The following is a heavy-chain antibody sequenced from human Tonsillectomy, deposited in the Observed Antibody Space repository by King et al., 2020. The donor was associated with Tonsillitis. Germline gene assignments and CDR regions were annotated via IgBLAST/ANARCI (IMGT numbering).Heavy chain of an antibody. CDR3: ARSRGSSWANFDY. V-gene: IGHV5-51*01. Sequence: QLVQSGAEVKKPGESLKISCKGSGYSFTSYWIGWVRQMPGKGLEWMGNIYPCDSDNRYSPAFQGQGPISSDKSISTAYLQWSSLKASDTAMYYCARSRGSSWANFDYWGQGTLVTVSS. J-gene: IGHJ4*02. CDR2: IYPCDSDN. D-gene: IGHD6-13*01. CDR1: GYSFTSYW.